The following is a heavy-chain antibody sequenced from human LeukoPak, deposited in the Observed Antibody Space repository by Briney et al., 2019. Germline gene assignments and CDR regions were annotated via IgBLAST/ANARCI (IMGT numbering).Heavy chain of an antibody. V-gene: IGHV4-61*02. D-gene: IGHD2-2*01. CDR2: IYTSGST. CDR3: ASQLTSGFSAFDI. CDR1: GGSISSGDYY. Sequence: SQTLSLTCTVSGGSISSGDYYWSWIRQPAGKGLEWIGRIYTSGSTNYNPSLKSRVTISVDTSKNQFSLKLSSVTAADTAVYYCASQLTSGFSAFDIWGQGTMVTVSS. J-gene: IGHJ3*02.